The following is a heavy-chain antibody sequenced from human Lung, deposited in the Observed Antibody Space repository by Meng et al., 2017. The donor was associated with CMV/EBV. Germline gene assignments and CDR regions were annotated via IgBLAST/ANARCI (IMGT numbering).Heavy chain of an antibody. Sequence: AVSGGTISTTDWWSWIRQPPGKGLEWIGEIYYTGSTNYSPSLKSRITISIDKSKNQFSLNLRSVTAADTAVYYCARDSSSWHWFDPWGQGTLVTVSS. CDR3: ARDSSSWHWFDP. J-gene: IGHJ5*02. D-gene: IGHD6-13*01. V-gene: IGHV4-4*02. CDR1: GGTISTTDW. CDR2: IYYTGST.